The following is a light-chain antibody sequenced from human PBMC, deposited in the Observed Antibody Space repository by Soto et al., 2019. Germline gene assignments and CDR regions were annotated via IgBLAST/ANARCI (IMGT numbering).Light chain of an antibody. V-gene: IGLV2-14*01. Sequence: LTPPASVSGSRGQPITISCRGTSSDVGSYSHVAWYQQFPGKTPKLIIYEVTYRPSGVSHRFSASKSGNTASLTISGLQAGDEADYYCISYTGSSTSYVFGTGTKGNVL. CDR3: ISYTGSSTSYV. CDR1: SSDVGSYSH. J-gene: IGLJ1*01. CDR2: EVT.